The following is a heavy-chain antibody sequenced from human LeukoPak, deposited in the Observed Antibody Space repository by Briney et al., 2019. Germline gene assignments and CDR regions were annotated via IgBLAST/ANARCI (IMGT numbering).Heavy chain of an antibody. CDR1: GASISSTNW. CDR2: MHHSGRT. Sequence: SGTLSLTCAISGASISSTNWWIWVRQPPGKGLEWIGEMHHSGRTNYNPSLKSRITISVDKSKNQVFLRLNSVAAADTALYYCARAQEGCSRASCYLEPWGQGTLVTVSS. CDR3: ARAQEGCSRASCYLEP. D-gene: IGHD2-2*01. J-gene: IGHJ5*02. V-gene: IGHV4-4*02.